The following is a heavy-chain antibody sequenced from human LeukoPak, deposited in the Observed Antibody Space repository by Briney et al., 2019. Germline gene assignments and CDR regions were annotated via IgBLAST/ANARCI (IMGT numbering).Heavy chain of an antibody. CDR3: EGLGRLKDLDFDY. CDR1: GFTFSNYP. J-gene: IGHJ4*02. V-gene: IGHV3-23*01. Sequence: GGSLRLSCAASGFTFSNYPMSWVRQAPGKGLEWISAVSGSGSSTYYTDSVKGRFIISRDNSKNTLHLQMNSLRAEDTAVYYCEGLGRLKDLDFDYWGQGTLVTVSS. CDR2: VSGSGSST. D-gene: IGHD1-26*01.